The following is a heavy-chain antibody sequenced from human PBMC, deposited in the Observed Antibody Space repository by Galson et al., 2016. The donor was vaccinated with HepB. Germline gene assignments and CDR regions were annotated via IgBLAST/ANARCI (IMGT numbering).Heavy chain of an antibody. J-gene: IGHJ4*02. CDR3: ATVPGWESGIYDH. V-gene: IGHV4-39*02. Sequence: ETLSLTCRVSGDSIGSSSYHWAWIRQPPGKGLEWIGSIYDVGRAYYRSSLKSRLTISLDPAKNHISLNLTAMTAADTAVYYCATVPGWESGIYDHWGQGTLVSVSS. CDR2: IYDVGRA. D-gene: IGHD1-26*01. CDR1: GDSIGSSSYH.